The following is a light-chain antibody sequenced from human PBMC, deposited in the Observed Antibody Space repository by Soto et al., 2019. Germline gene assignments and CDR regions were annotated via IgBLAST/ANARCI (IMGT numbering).Light chain of an antibody. Sequence: DIQMTQAPSTLSASVGDRVTITCRASHNINNWLVWYQQKPGKAPTVLIYDISTLGRGLPSRFSGSGSRTEFTLTISGLQPDDFATYYCQQYNANFGGGTKVEI. CDR2: DIS. V-gene: IGKV1-5*01. CDR3: QQYNAN. J-gene: IGKJ4*01. CDR1: HNINNW.